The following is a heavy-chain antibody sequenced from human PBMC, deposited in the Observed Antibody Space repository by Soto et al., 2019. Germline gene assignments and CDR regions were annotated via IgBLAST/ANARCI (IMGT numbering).Heavy chain of an antibody. V-gene: IGHV3-30-3*01. J-gene: IGHJ5*02. CDR3: ARDPRIYCRGGSANPWSAP. CDR2: ISYDGSNK. Sequence: GGSLRLSWAASGFTFSSYAMHWVRQAPGKGLEWVAVISYDGSNKYYADSVKGRFTISRDNSKNTLYLQVNSLRAEDTAVYYCARDPRIYCRGGSANPWSAPWGQGPLVTVPS. D-gene: IGHD2-15*01. CDR1: GFTFSSYA.